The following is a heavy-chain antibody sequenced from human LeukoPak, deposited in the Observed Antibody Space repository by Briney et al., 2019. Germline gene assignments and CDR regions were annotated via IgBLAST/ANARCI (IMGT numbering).Heavy chain of an antibody. CDR2: ITGDGSGA. D-gene: IGHD5-12*01. CDR1: GFTFSSYW. Sequence: PGGSLRLSCAASGFTFSSYWMHWVRQAPGEGLVWVSRITGDGSGANYADSVKGRFTISRDNAKNTLFLQMVGLRAEDTAIYYCVRDGDAYDFDLWGQGILVTVSS. J-gene: IGHJ4*02. CDR3: VRDGDAYDFDL. V-gene: IGHV3-74*01.